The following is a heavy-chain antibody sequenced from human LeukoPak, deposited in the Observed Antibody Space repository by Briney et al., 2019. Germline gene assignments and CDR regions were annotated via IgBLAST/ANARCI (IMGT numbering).Heavy chain of an antibody. V-gene: IGHV4-34*01. D-gene: IGHD3-22*01. CDR2: INHSGST. CDR1: GASFSGYY. CDR3: ARRRIVVARYFDY. Sequence: PSETLSLTCAVYGASFSGYYWSWIRQPPGKGLEWIGEINHSGSTNYNPSLKSRVTISVDTSKNQFSLKLSSVTAADTAVYYCARRRIVVARYFDYWGQGTLVTVSS. J-gene: IGHJ4*02.